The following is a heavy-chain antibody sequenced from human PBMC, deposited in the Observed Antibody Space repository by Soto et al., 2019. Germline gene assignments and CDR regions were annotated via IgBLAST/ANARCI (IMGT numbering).Heavy chain of an antibody. V-gene: IGHV3-23*01. CDR1: GFTFSDYC. D-gene: IGHD2-8*01. J-gene: IGHJ4*02. CDR2: ISGSGGST. CDR3: AKGHDIVLMVYAYFDY. Sequence: GGSLRLSCAASGFTFSDYCMSWVRQAPGKGLEWVSAISGSGGSTYYADSVKGRFTISRDNSKNTLYLQMNSLRAEDTAVYYCAKGHDIVLMVYAYFDYWGQGTLVTVSS.